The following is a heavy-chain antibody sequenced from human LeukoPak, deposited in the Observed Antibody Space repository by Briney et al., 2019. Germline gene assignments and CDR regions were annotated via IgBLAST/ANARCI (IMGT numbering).Heavy chain of an antibody. V-gene: IGHV3-74*03. CDR3: ATSYYDSSGYYFGDAFDI. D-gene: IGHD3-22*01. CDR1: GFTFSRYW. J-gene: IGHJ3*02. Sequence: GGSPRLSCSASGFTFSRYWMHWVRQAPGKGLVWVSGNNSEGSSKTYADSVKGRFTISRDNARNRLNLQMNSLRAEDTAVYFCATSYYDSSGYYFGDAFDIWGQGTMVTVSS. CDR2: NNSEGSSK.